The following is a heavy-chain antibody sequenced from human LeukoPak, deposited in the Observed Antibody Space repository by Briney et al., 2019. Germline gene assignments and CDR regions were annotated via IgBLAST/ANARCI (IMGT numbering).Heavy chain of an antibody. CDR1: GGTFSSYA. V-gene: IGHV1-69*13. Sequence: GASVKVSCKASGGTFSSYAISWVRQAPGQGLEWMGGIIPIFGTANYAQKFQGRVTITADESTSTAYMELSSLRSEDTAVYYCARGSAMGPSLAFDYWGQGTLVTVSS. J-gene: IGHJ4*02. CDR2: IIPIFGTA. CDR3: ARGSAMGPSLAFDY. D-gene: IGHD5-18*01.